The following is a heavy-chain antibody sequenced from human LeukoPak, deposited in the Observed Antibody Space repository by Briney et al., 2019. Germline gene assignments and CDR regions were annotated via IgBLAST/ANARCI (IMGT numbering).Heavy chain of an antibody. J-gene: IGHJ5*02. D-gene: IGHD6-13*01. V-gene: IGHV3-64*01. CDR2: ITGKGDTT. CDR1: GFTFSSPA. CDR3: ARGVGTSWYSRFDP. Sequence: PGGSLRLSCVGSGFTFSSPAMHWVRQAPGQGLEYVSVITGKGDTTYYANSVKGRFTISRDNSKNTVYLQMGSLRAEDMAVYYCARGVGTSWYSRFDPWGQGTLVTVSS.